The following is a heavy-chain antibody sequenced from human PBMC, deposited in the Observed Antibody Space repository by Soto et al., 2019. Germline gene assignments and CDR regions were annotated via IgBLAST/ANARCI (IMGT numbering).Heavy chain of an antibody. J-gene: IGHJ6*02. CDR2: IVPSLDTT. Sequence: QVHLVQSGTEVKKPGSSVNVSCKASGGTFSSSGFSWVRQAPGQGLEWMGMIVPSLDTTNYAQKFQARVTITADEVTSTAYMEWRSLRSEDTAVYYCARWPQPRYTADTYAVDVWGQGTRVSVSS. V-gene: IGHV1-69*11. D-gene: IGHD3-16*02. CDR3: ARWPQPRYTADTYAVDV. CDR1: GGTFSSSG.